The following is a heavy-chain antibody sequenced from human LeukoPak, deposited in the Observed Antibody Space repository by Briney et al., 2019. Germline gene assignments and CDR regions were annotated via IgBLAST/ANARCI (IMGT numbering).Heavy chain of an antibody. V-gene: IGHV1-69*01. J-gene: IGHJ4*02. Sequence: GASVKVSCKASGGTFSSYAISWVRQAPGQGLEWMGGIIPIFGTANYAQKFQGRVTITADESTSTAYMELSSLRSEDTAVYYCTTRRWAQEMATIPYYFNYWGQGTLVTVSS. D-gene: IGHD5-24*01. CDR3: TTRRWAQEMATIPYYFNY. CDR1: GGTFSSYA. CDR2: IIPIFGTA.